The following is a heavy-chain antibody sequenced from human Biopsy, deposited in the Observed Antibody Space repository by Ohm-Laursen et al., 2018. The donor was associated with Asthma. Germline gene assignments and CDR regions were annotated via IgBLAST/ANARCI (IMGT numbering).Heavy chain of an antibody. D-gene: IGHD3-3*01. V-gene: IGHV2-26*01. Sequence: TQTLTLTSTVSGFSLRNARMGVTWIRQPPGKALEWLAYIFSNDEKSYSTSLKSRITISKDTAKSQVVLTMSNMDPVDTATYYCARVVNYDFRSGYWFDPWGQGTLVTVSS. CDR1: GFSLRNARMG. CDR2: IFSNDEK. CDR3: ARVVNYDFRSGYWFDP. J-gene: IGHJ5*02.